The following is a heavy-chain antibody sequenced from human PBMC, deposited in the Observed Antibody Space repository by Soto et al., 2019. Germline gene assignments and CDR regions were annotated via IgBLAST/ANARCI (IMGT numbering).Heavy chain of an antibody. V-gene: IGHV4-59*01. CDR1: GGSISSYY. J-gene: IGHJ6*03. CDR2: IYYSGST. Sequence: PSETLSLTCTVSGGSISSYYWSWIRQPPGKGLEWIGYIYYSGSTNYNHSLKSRVTISVDTSKNQFSLKLSSVTAADTAVYYCAREKEDYDLHYYYYMDVWGKGTTVTVSS. D-gene: IGHD3-3*01. CDR3: AREKEDYDLHYYYYMDV.